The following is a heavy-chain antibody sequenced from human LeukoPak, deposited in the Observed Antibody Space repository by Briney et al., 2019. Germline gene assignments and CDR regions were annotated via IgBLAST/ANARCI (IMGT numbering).Heavy chain of an antibody. V-gene: IGHV4-34*01. CDR3: ARSGGIGPRGVRFDY. D-gene: IGHD6-13*01. Sequence: SETLSLTCAVYGGSFSGYYWSWIRQPPGKGPEWIGEINHSGSTNYNPSLKSRVTISVDTSKNQFSLKLSSVTAADTAVYYCARSGGIGPRGVRFDYWGQGTLVTVSS. CDR1: GGSFSGYY. CDR2: INHSGST. J-gene: IGHJ4*02.